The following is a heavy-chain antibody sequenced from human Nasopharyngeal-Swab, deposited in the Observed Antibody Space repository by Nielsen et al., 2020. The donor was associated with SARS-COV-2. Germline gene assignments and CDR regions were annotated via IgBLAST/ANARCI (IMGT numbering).Heavy chain of an antibody. D-gene: IGHD2-2*01. V-gene: IGHV3-30-3*01. CDR2: ISYDGSNK. CDR3: ARGDCSSTSCYWNDLPRNDAFDI. J-gene: IGHJ3*02. CDR1: GFTFSSYA. Sequence: GGSLRLSCAASGFTFSSYAMHWVRQAPGKGLEWVAVISYDGSNKYYADSVKGRFTISRDNSKNTLYLQMNSLRAEDTAVYYCARGDCSSTSCYWNDLPRNDAFDIWGQGTMVTVSS.